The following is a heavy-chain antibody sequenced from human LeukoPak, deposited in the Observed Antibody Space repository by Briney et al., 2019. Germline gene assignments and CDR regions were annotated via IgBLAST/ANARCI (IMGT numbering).Heavy chain of an antibody. CDR1: GYTFTSYY. J-gene: IGHJ3*02. CDR3: ASRSWYCGGDCYSNAFDI. V-gene: IGHV1-46*01. Sequence: ASVKVSCKASGYTFTSYYMHWVRQAPGQGLEWMGIINPSGGSTSYAQKFQGRVTITADESTSTAYMELSSLRSEDTAVYYCASRSWYCGGDCYSNAFDIWGQGTMVTVSS. D-gene: IGHD2-21*01. CDR2: INPSGGST.